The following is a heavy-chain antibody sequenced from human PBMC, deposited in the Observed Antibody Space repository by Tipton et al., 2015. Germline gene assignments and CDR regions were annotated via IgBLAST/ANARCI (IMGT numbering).Heavy chain of an antibody. Sequence: TLSLTCNVSGASVSSDPFFWTWIRQPPGKGLEWIGYVFSSGSTNYNPSLKSRVTISLEASKNQFSLRLNSVTAADTAVYYCARGGNNWFDPWGQGTLVTVSS. J-gene: IGHJ5*02. CDR1: GASVSSDPFF. V-gene: IGHV4-61*01. CDR3: ARGGNNWFDP. CDR2: VFSSGST. D-gene: IGHD2-15*01.